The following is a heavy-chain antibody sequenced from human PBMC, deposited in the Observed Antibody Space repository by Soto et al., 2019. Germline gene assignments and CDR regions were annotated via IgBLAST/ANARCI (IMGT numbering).Heavy chain of an antibody. D-gene: IGHD3-10*01. Sequence: GGSLRLSCAASGFTFSSYGMHWVRQAPGKGLEWVAVISYDGSNKYYADSVKGRFTISRGNSKNTLYLQMNSLRAEDTAVYYCAKSAGFGELLSPYFDYWGQGTLVTVSS. J-gene: IGHJ4*02. CDR1: GFTFSSYG. CDR3: AKSAGFGELLSPYFDY. CDR2: ISYDGSNK. V-gene: IGHV3-30*18.